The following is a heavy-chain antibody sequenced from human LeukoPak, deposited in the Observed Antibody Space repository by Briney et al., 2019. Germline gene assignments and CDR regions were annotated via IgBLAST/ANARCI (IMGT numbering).Heavy chain of an antibody. D-gene: IGHD3-10*01. CDR3: AKGSYGSGSYYSGFDY. CDR2: ISGSGGST. J-gene: IGHJ4*02. CDR1: GFTFSSYA. V-gene: IGHV3-23*01. Sequence: GGSLRLSCAASGFTFSSYAMSWVRQAPGKGLEWVSAISGSGGSTYYADSVKGRFTISRDNSKNTLYLQTNSLRAEDTAVYYCAKGSYGSGSYYSGFDYWGQGTLVTVSS.